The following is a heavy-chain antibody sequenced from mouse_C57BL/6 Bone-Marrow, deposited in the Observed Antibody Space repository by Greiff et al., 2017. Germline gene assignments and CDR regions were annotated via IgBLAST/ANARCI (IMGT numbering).Heavy chain of an antibody. Sequence: VKLMESGPGLVAPSQSLSITCTVSGFSLTSYGVDWVRQSPGKGLEWLGVIWGVGSTNYNSALKSRLSISKDNSTSQVFLKMNSLQTDDTAMYYCASDFGDYEFAYWGQGTLVTVSA. V-gene: IGHV2-6*01. CDR1: GFSLTSYG. D-gene: IGHD2-4*01. CDR3: ASDFGDYEFAY. CDR2: IWGVGST. J-gene: IGHJ3*01.